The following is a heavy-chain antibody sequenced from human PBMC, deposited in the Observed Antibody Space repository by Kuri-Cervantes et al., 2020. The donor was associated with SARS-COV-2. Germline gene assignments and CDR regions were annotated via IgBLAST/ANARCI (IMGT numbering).Heavy chain of an antibody. Sequence: GGSLRLSFAASGFIFSGYCMTWVRQAPGKGLEWVANIKQDGSEEYYVDSVKGRFTISRDNAKNSLYLQMNSLRAEDTAVYYCAREDSGTNDAFDFWGQGATVTVSS. CDR2: IKQDGSEE. V-gene: IGHV3-7*03. D-gene: IGHD3-10*01. CDR1: GFIFSGYC. CDR3: AREDSGTNDAFDF. J-gene: IGHJ3*01.